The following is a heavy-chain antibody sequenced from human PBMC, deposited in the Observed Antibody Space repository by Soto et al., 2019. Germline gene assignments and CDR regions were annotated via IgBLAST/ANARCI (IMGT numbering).Heavy chain of an antibody. V-gene: IGHV1-3*01. CDR2: INAGNGNT. D-gene: IGHD2-15*01. J-gene: IGHJ6*02. Sequence: ASVKVSCKASGYTFTSYAMHWVRQAPGQRLEWMGWINAGNGNTKYSQKFQGRVTITRDTSASTAYMELSSLRSEDTAVYYCARSVVAAAEAYGMDVWGRGTTGTV. CDR3: ARSVVAAAEAYGMDV. CDR1: GYTFTSYA.